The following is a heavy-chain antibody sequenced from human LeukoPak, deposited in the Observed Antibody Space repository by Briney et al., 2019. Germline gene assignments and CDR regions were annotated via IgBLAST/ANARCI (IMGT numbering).Heavy chain of an antibody. CDR2: VYYTGST. Sequence: SETLSLTCTVSGGSIVTNDFYWGWIRQPPGKGLEWIGSVYYTGSTSSNPSFRSRVAISVDRSKNQFSLELYSVTAADTAVYFCVRDGDILTGYNDYWGQGTLVTVSS. J-gene: IGHJ4*02. V-gene: IGHV4-39*07. CDR3: VRDGDILTGYNDY. CDR1: GGSIVTNDFY. D-gene: IGHD3-9*01.